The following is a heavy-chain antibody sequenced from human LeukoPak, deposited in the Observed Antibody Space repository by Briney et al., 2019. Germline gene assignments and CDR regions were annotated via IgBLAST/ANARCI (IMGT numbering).Heavy chain of an antibody. D-gene: IGHD3-22*01. CDR3: ARDLEKQYYYDSSGCDY. Sequence: GGSLRLSCAASGFTFSSYSMNWVRQAPGKGLEWVSYISSSSSTIYYADSVKGRFTISRDNAKNSLYLQMNSLRAEDTAVYYCARDLEKQYYYDSSGCDYWGQGTLVTVSS. J-gene: IGHJ4*02. CDR2: ISSSSSTI. V-gene: IGHV3-48*01. CDR1: GFTFSSYS.